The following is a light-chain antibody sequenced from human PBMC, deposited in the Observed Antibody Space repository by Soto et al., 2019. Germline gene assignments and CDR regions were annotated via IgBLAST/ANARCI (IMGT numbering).Light chain of an antibody. CDR2: GAS. V-gene: IGKV3-20*01. J-gene: IGKJ2*01. CDR1: QSVSSSN. CDR3: QQFGSSSLYT. Sequence: ETVLTQSPGTLSLSPGERATLSCRASQSVSSSNLAWYQQKPGQAPRLLIYGASSSATGIPDRFSGSGSGTDFTLTISRLEPEDFAVYYCQQFGSSSLYTFGQGTKLEIK.